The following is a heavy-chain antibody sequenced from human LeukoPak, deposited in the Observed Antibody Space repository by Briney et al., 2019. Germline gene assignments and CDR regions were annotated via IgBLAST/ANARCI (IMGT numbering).Heavy chain of an antibody. CDR3: ARGAGGSSSWSTIRYVDC. CDR2: ISYDGSKK. J-gene: IGHJ4*02. V-gene: IGHV3-30-3*01. CDR1: GFTFSNYA. Sequence: GGSLRLSCAASGFTFSNYAMHWVRQAPSKGLEWMTGISYDGSKKYSADSVTGRFTISRDNSENTLYLQMNSLRVEDTAVYYCARGAGGSSSWSTIRYVDCWGQGTLVTASS. D-gene: IGHD6-13*01.